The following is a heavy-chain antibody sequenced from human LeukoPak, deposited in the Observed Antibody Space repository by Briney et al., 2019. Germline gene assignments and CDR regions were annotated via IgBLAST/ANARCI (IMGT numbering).Heavy chain of an antibody. Sequence: ASVKVSCKASGYAFTTYAMHWVRQAPGQRLEWMGWINAGNGNTKYSQKFQARVTITRDTSASTAYMELSSLRSEDTAVYYCARDPIGSRWPYYFDYWGQGTLVTVSS. D-gene: IGHD6-13*01. V-gene: IGHV1-3*01. CDR3: ARDPIGSRWPYYFDY. J-gene: IGHJ4*02. CDR2: INAGNGNT. CDR1: GYAFTTYA.